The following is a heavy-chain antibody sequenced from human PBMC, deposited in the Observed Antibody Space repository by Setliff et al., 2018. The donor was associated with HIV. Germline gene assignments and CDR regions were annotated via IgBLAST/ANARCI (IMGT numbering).Heavy chain of an antibody. V-gene: IGHV4-38-2*01. CDR3: ATVSGYYWQYFDY. Sequence: TLSLTCAVSGYSISSGYYWGWLRQPPGKGLEWIGHIYHSGSTSYNPSLKSRATISVDTSKNQFSLKLSSVTAADTAVYYCATVSGYYWQYFDYWGPGTLVTVSS. J-gene: IGHJ4*02. D-gene: IGHD3-22*01. CDR2: IYHSGST. CDR1: GYSISSGYY.